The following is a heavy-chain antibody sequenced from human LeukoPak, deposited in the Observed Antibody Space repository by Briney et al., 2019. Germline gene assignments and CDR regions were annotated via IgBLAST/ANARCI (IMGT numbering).Heavy chain of an antibody. CDR2: ISSDGRTT. CDR3: ARDRYYVPDY. J-gene: IGHJ4*02. D-gene: IGHD3-16*01. CDR1: GFSFSTSW. Sequence: GGSLRLSCAASGFSFSTSWMHWFRQAPGRGLVWVPRISSDGRTTIYADSVKGRFSISRDNSKNTLFLQMNSLRADDTAVYYCARDRYYVPDYWGQGTLVTVSS. V-gene: IGHV3-74*01.